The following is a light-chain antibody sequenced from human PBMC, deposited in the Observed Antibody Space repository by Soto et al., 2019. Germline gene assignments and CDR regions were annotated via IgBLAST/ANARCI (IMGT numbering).Light chain of an antibody. CDR3: SSYAGSNNYV. CDR2: EVS. J-gene: IGLJ1*01. CDR1: SSDVGGYNY. V-gene: IGLV2-8*01. Sequence: LTHPPSSSGAPGQSVTISCTGTSSDVGGYNYVSWYQQHPGKAPKLMIYEVSKRPSGVPDRFSGSKSGNTASLTVSGLQAEDEADYYCSSYAGSNNYVFGTGTKVTVL.